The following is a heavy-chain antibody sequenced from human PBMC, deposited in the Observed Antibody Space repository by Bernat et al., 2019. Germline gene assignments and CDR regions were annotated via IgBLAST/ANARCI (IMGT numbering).Heavy chain of an antibody. CDR1: GIRISTFW. Sequence: EVQLVESGGGLVQPGGSLRLSCAGAGIRISTFWINWVRQAPGRGLEWVANINSDGSQRQYVESMKGLFTIYRDKAKDSVYLQINSLRAEDTALYYCATLPLDDSPRDYWGQGTLVTVS. CDR2: INSDGSQR. J-gene: IGHJ4*02. D-gene: IGHD3/OR15-3a*01. CDR3: ATLPLDDSPRDY. V-gene: IGHV3-7*03.